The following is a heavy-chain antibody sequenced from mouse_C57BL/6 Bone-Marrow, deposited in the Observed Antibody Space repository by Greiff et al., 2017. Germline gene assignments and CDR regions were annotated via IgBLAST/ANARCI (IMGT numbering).Heavy chain of an antibody. Sequence: DVKLVESGPGLVKPSQSLSLTCSVTGYSITSGYYWNWIRQFPGNKLEWMGYISYDGSNNYNPSLKNRISITRDTSKNQFFLKLNSVTTEDTATYYCARRRNYYFTDWGQGTTLTVSS. D-gene: IGHD1-1*01. V-gene: IGHV3-6*01. CDR1: GYSITSGYY. CDR3: ARRRNYYFTD. CDR2: ISYDGSN. J-gene: IGHJ2*01.